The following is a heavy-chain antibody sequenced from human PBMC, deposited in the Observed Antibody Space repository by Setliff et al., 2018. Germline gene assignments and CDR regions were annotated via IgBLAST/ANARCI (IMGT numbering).Heavy chain of an antibody. CDR1: GYTFTGYY. CDR3: ARTGHCGGDCYGFDY. J-gene: IGHJ4*02. Sequence: ASVQVSCKASGYTFTGYYMHWVRQAPGQGLEWMGWINPNSGGTNYAQKFQGRVTMTRDTSISPAYMELSRLRSDDTAVYYCARTGHCGGDCYGFDYWGQGTRVTVSS. CDR2: INPNSGGT. V-gene: IGHV1-2*02. D-gene: IGHD2-21*02.